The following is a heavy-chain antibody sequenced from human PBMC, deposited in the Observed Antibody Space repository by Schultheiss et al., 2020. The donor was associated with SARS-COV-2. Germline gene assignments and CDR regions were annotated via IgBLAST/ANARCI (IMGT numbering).Heavy chain of an antibody. V-gene: IGHV4-61*08. CDR3: ARLGGDSNYYYYGMDV. CDR1: GGSVDSGAYY. J-gene: IGHJ6*02. CDR2: ISYTGSA. D-gene: IGHD4-17*01. Sequence: SETLSLTCTVSGGSVDSGAYYWTWIRQPPGKGLESIGYISYTGSAKYSPSLKSRVTISLDTSKNQFSLRLTSVTAADTAVYYCARLGGDSNYYYYGMDVWGQGTTVTVSS.